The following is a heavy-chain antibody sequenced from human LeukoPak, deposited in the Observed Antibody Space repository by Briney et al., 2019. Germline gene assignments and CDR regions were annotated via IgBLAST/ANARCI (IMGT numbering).Heavy chain of an antibody. J-gene: IGHJ5*02. CDR3: VRERQQVQTDWFDP. CDR2: INTDGRST. Sequence: PGGSLRLSCAASGFTFNRYWMHWVRQAPGKGLVWVSRINTDGRSTSYADFVKGRFTISRDNAKNTLYLQMNSLRAEDTAVYYCVRERQQVQTDWFDPWGQGTLVTVSS. CDR1: GFTFNRYW. V-gene: IGHV3-74*01. D-gene: IGHD1-1*01.